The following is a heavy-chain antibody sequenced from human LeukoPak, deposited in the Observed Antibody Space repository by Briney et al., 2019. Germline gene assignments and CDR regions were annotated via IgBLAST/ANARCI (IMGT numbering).Heavy chain of an antibody. CDR3: AKESPHFDY. CDR1: GFTFSNYA. J-gene: IGHJ4*02. V-gene: IGHV3-23*01. Sequence: GGSLRLSCAASGFTFSNYAMSWVRQAPGKGLEWVSTISGSGVTTYYVDSVKGRFTISRDNSENTLYLQMNSLRAEDTAIFYCAKESPHFDYWGQGTLVTVSS. CDR2: ISGSGVTT.